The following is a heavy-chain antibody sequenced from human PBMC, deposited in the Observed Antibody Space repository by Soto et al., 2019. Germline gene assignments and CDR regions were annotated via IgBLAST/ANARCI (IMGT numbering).Heavy chain of an antibody. CDR3: ARIRVVGSAFDI. D-gene: IGHD1-26*01. Sequence: SETLSLTCTVSGGSISSGDYYWSWIRQPPGKGLGWIGYLYYSGSTYYNPSLKRRVNISVDRSKNQFSLKLSSVTDADTAVHYCARIRVVGSAFDIWGQGTMVT. CDR1: GGSISSGDYY. J-gene: IGHJ3*02. V-gene: IGHV4-30-4*01. CDR2: LYYSGST.